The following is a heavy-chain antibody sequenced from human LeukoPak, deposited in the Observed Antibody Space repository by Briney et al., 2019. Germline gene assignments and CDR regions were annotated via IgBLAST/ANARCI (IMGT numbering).Heavy chain of an antibody. D-gene: IGHD3-9*01. J-gene: IGHJ4*02. V-gene: IGHV1-18*01. CDR1: GYTFTMYG. CDR3: ARDLNYVTLGYNILADVGYYFDY. Sequence: ASVKVSRQTSGYTFTMYGVSWVRQAPGRGLQWLGWISPRNGNTAYAQDLQGRVTMTTDTSTTTAYLELRSLRSDDTAIYYCARDLNYVTLGYNILADVGYYFDYWGQGSLVTVSS. CDR2: ISPRNGNT.